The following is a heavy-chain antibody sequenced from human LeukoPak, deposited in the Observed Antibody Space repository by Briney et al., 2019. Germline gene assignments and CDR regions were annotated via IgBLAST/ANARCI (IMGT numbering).Heavy chain of an antibody. V-gene: IGHV1-69*05. J-gene: IGHJ4*02. CDR2: IIPIFGTA. CDR1: GYTFTAYY. D-gene: IGHD3-22*01. CDR3: ARSDDYDSSGYPFDY. Sequence: ASXXVSCKASGYTFTAYYMNWVRQAPGQGLEWMGRIIPIFGTANYAQKFQGRVTITTDESTSTAYMELSSLRSEDTAVYYCARSDDYDSSGYPFDYWGQGTLVTVSS.